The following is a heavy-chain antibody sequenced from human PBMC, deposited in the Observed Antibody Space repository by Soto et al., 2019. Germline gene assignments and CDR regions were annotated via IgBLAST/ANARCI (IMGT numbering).Heavy chain of an antibody. J-gene: IGHJ6*03. D-gene: IGHD1-1*01. CDR1: GGSISSSSYY. Sequence: PSETLSLTCTVSGGSISSSSYYWGWIRQPPGKGLEWIGSIYYSGSTYYNPSLKSRVTISVDTSKNQFSLKLSSVTAADTAVYYCARERLNPTYYYYMDVWGKGTTVTVSS. V-gene: IGHV4-39*07. CDR3: ARERLNPTYYYYMDV. CDR2: IYYSGST.